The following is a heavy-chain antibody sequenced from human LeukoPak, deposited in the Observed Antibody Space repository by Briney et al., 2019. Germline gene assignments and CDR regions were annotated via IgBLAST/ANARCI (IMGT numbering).Heavy chain of an antibody. J-gene: IGHJ3*02. CDR3: ARDGDSTGYYNSDAFDI. CDR1: GGSISSYY. D-gene: IGHD3-22*01. Sequence: SETLSLTCTVSGGSISSYYWSWIRQPPGKGLEWIGYIYYSGSANYNPSLKSRVTISVDTSKNQFSLKLSSVTAADTAVYYCARDGDSTGYYNSDAFDIWGQGTMVTVSS. CDR2: IYYSGSA. V-gene: IGHV4-59*01.